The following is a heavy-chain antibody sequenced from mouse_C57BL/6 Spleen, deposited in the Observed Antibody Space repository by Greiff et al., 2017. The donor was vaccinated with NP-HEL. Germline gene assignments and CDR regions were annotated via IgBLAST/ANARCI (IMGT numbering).Heavy chain of an antibody. CDR2: INPGSGGT. Sequence: VQLQQSGAELVRPGTSVKVSCKASGYAFTNYLIEWVKQRPGQGLEWIGVINPGSGGTNYNEKFKGKATLTADKSSSTAYMQLSSLTSEDSAVYFCARSDSSGYVLFAYWGQGTLVTVSA. J-gene: IGHJ3*01. CDR1: GYAFTNYL. CDR3: ARSDSSGYVLFAY. D-gene: IGHD3-2*02. V-gene: IGHV1-54*01.